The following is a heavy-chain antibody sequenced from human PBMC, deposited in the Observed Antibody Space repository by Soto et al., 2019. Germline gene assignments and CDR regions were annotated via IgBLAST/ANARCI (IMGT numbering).Heavy chain of an antibody. CDR3: ARVDTAMAPYGMDV. J-gene: IGHJ6*02. V-gene: IGHV1-3*05. CDR1: GYTFTSYA. D-gene: IGHD5-18*01. CDR2: INAGNGNT. Sequence: QVQLVQSGAEEKKPGASVKVSCKASGYTFTSYAMHWVRQAPGQRLEWMGWINAGNGNTKYSQKFQGRVTXXRXTXXSTAYMELSSLRSEDTAVYYCARVDTAMAPYGMDVWGQGTTVTVSS.